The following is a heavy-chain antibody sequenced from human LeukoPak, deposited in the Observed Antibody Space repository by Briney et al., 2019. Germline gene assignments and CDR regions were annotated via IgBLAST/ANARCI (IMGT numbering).Heavy chain of an antibody. CDR1: GFTFSSYA. D-gene: IGHD6-19*01. CDR2: ISSGGDTF. V-gene: IGHV3-48*02. J-gene: IGHJ4*02. CDR3: ARDLFTSGWRFFDS. Sequence: PGGSLRLSCAASGFTFSSYAMSWVRQAPGKGLEWISYISSGGDTFYYADSVKGRFTISRDNANNSLYLQMNSLRDEDTAVYYCARDLFTSGWRFFDSWGQGTLVTVSS.